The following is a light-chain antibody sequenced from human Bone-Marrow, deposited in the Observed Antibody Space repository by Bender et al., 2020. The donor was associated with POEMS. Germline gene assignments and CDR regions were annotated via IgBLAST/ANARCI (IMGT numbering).Light chain of an antibody. CDR3: ASWDDSLIGSV. Sequence: QSVLTQPPSASGTPGQRVTISCSGGSSNIGAHAVNWYQHLPGTAPKLLIYSSHRRPSEVPDRFSGSRSGTSASLAISGLQSEDEADYYCASWDDSLIGSVFGGGTKLTVL. V-gene: IGLV1-44*01. J-gene: IGLJ3*02. CDR1: SSNIGAHA. CDR2: SSH.